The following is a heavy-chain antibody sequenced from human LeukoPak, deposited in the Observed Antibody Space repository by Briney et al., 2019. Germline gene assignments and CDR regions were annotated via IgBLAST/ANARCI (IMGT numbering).Heavy chain of an antibody. Sequence: PRGSLRLSCAASGFTFSDYAMNWVRQAPGKGLEWVSYISSSSASSPTIYYVDSVKGRFTISRDNAKDSLYLQMHRLRVEDTAVYYCAKDGHYYYYYMDVWGKGTTVTVSS. CDR1: GFTFSDYA. V-gene: IGHV3-48*04. J-gene: IGHJ6*03. D-gene: IGHD3/OR15-3a*01. CDR3: AKDGHYYYYYMDV. CDR2: ISSSSASSPTI.